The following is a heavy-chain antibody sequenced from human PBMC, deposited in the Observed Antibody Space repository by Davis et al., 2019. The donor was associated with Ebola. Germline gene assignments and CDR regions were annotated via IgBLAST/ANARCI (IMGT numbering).Heavy chain of an antibody. D-gene: IGHD2-2*01. CDR2: IYTSGST. CDR1: GGSISSYY. Sequence: PGGSLRLSCTVSGGSISSYYWSWIRQPAGKGLEWIGRIYTSGSTNYNPSLKSRVTMSVDTSKNQFSLKLSSVTAADTAVYYCAREEREVGYCSSTSCYQYYYYYMDVWGKGTTVTVSS. J-gene: IGHJ6*03. V-gene: IGHV4-4*07. CDR3: AREEREVGYCSSTSCYQYYYYYMDV.